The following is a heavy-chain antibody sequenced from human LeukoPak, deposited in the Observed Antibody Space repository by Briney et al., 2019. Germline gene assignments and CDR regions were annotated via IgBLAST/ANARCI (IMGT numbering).Heavy chain of an antibody. CDR2: IYYSGST. CDR1: GCSISSSSYY. CDR3: ARLYCSSTSCYQYYFDY. Sequence: SETLSLTCTVSGCSISSSSYYWGWLRQPPGKGLVWLGSIYYSGSTNYNPSLKSRVTISVDTSKNQFSLKLSSIPAADTAVHYCARLYCSSTSCYQYYFDYWGQGTLVTVSS. J-gene: IGHJ4*02. V-gene: IGHV4-39*07. D-gene: IGHD2-2*01.